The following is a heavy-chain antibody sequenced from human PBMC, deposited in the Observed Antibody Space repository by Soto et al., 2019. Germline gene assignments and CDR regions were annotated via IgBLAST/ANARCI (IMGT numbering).Heavy chain of an antibody. CDR1: GGTFSSYA. Sequence: QVQLVQSGAEVKKPGSSVKVSCKASGGTFSSYAISWVRQAPGQGLEWMGGIIPIFGTANYAEKFQGRVTITADKSTSTAYMELSSLRSEDTAVYYCARAPIYSNQFILNWFDPWGQGTLVTVSS. J-gene: IGHJ5*02. V-gene: IGHV1-69*06. CDR3: ARAPIYSNQFILNWFDP. D-gene: IGHD4-4*01. CDR2: IIPIFGTA.